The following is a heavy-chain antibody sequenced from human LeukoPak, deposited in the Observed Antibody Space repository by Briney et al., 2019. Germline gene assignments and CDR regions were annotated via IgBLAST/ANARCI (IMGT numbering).Heavy chain of an antibody. D-gene: IGHD3-22*01. CDR3: AKGAYDSSVNYFDY. J-gene: IGHJ4*02. V-gene: IGHV3-23*01. CDR1: GFTFNNYA. CDR2: ISGSGGST. Sequence: GGSLRLSCATSGFTFNNYAMSWVRQAPGKGLEWVSAISGSGGSTYYADSVQGRFTISRDNSRTTLFLQMNSLRAEDTAVYYCAKGAYDSSVNYFDYWGQGYLVTVSS.